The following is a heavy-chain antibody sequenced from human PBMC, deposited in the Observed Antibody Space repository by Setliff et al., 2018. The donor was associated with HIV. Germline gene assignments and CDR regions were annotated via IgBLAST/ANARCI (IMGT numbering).Heavy chain of an antibody. J-gene: IGHJ4*02. CDR2: INPNNGDT. CDR3: AKGGWGYFDSAGYPEI. CDR1: EYAFTAYY. V-gene: IGHV1-2*02. D-gene: IGHD3-9*01. Sequence: ASVKVSCKASEYAFTAYYMHWVRQAPGRGLEWMGWINPNNGDTKYAQRFQDRVTMTRDTSIGTAYMEMGRLTSDDTAVYYCAKGGWGYFDSAGYPEIWGQGTLVTVSS.